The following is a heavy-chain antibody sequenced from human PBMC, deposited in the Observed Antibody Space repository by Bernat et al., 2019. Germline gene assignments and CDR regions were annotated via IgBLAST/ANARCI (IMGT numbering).Heavy chain of an antibody. V-gene: IGHV5-10-1*03. CDR2: IDPSDSYT. CDR1: GYSFTSYW. J-gene: IGHJ5*02. Sequence: EVQLVQSGAEVKKPGESLRISCKGSGYSFTSYWISWVRQMPGKGLEWMGRIDPSDSYTNYSPSFQGHVNISADKSISTAYLQWSSLKASDTAMYYCARGRYLVWLPNHNWFDPWGQGTLVTVSS. CDR3: ARGRYLVWLPNHNWFDP. D-gene: IGHD3-9*01.